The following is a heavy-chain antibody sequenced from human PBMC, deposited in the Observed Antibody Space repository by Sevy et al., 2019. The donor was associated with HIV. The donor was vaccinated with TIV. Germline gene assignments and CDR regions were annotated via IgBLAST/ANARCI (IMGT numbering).Heavy chain of an antibody. Sequence: GGSLRLSCAASGFTFSSYAMSWVRQAPGEGLEWVSAISGSGGSTYYADSVKGRFTISRDNSKNTLYLQMNSLRAEDTAVYYCAKGRYSSGWFDYWGQGTLVTVSS. V-gene: IGHV3-23*01. CDR1: GFTFSSYA. CDR3: AKGRYSSGWFDY. CDR2: ISGSGGST. J-gene: IGHJ4*02. D-gene: IGHD6-19*01.